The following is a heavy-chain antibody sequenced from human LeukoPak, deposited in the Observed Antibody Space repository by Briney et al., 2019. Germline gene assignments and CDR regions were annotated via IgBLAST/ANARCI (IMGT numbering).Heavy chain of an antibody. J-gene: IGHJ4*02. V-gene: IGHV3-23*01. CDR3: AKKTHYYDSSGYYDY. Sequence: GGSLRLSCAASGFTFSSFAMSWVRQAPGKGLEWVSAISGCGGRTYSADSVKGRFTISRDNSRNTLYLQMNSLRAEDMAVYYCAKKTHYYDSSGYYDYWGQGTLVTVSS. D-gene: IGHD3-22*01. CDR2: ISGCGGRT. CDR1: GFTFSSFA.